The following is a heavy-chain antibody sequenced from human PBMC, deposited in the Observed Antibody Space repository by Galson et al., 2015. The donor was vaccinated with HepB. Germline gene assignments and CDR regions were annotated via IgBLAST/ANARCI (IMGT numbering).Heavy chain of an antibody. CDR3: ARAKMVRRGDGTDV. CDR2: IDPSDSYT. D-gene: IGHD3-10*01. J-gene: IGHJ6*02. CDR1: GYSFTNSW. Sequence: QSGAEVKKPGESLRISCKTSGYSFTNSWINWVRQMPGKGLAWMGKIDPSDSYTNYSPSFQGHVTISADESISTAYLQWSTLEASDTAIYYCARAKMVRRGDGTDVWGQGTTVTVSS. V-gene: IGHV5-10-1*01.